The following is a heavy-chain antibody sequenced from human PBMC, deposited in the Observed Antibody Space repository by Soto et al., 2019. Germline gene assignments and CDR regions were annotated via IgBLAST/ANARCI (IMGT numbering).Heavy chain of an antibody. D-gene: IGHD2-15*01. CDR3: ARDRDRYCSGGSCYSYYYYYYMDV. CDR2: IKQDGSEK. Sequence: EVQLVESGGGLVQPGGSLRLSCAASGFTFSSYWMSWVRQAPGKGLEWVANIKQDGSEKYYVDSVKGRFTISRDNAKNSLYLQMNRLRAEDTAVYYCARDRDRYCSGGSCYSYYYYYYMDVWGKGTTVTVSS. J-gene: IGHJ6*03. V-gene: IGHV3-7*01. CDR1: GFTFSSYW.